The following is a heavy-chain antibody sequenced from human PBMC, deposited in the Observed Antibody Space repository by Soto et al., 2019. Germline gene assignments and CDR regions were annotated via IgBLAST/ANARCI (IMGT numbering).Heavy chain of an antibody. CDR2: VYSSGST. D-gene: IGHD2-21*02. V-gene: IGHV4-59*12. J-gene: IGHJ3*02. Sequence: PSETLSLTCTVSGGSMNTYYWSWIRQPPRKGLQWIGYVYSSGSTKYNPSLKSRVTMSVDTSKNQFSLKLSSVTAADTAVYYCASTQYGGNSSGAFDIWGQGTMVTVSS. CDR3: ASTQYGGNSSGAFDI. CDR1: GGSMNTYY.